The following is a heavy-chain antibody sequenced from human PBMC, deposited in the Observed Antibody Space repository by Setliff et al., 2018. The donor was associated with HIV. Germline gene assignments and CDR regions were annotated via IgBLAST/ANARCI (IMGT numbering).Heavy chain of an antibody. Sequence: SETLSLTCAVSGYSISSGYYWGWIRQPPGKGLEWIGSIYHSGSTYYNPPLKSRVTISVDTSKNQFSLKLNSVTAADTAVYYCARFEHYYDASGPAGSEGYFDYWGQGTLVTVSS. CDR1: GYSISSGYY. CDR2: IYHSGST. D-gene: IGHD3-22*01. J-gene: IGHJ4*02. CDR3: ARFEHYYDASGPAGSEGYFDY. V-gene: IGHV4-38-2*01.